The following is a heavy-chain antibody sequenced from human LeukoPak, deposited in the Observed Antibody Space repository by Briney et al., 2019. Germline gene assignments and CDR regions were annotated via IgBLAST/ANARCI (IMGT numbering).Heavy chain of an antibody. CDR1: GFTFSSYW. J-gene: IGHJ5*02. D-gene: IGHD3-3*01. V-gene: IGHV3-7*01. CDR3: ARVHEWFSDWFDP. CDR2: IKQDGSEK. Sequence: GGSLRLSCAASGFTFSSYWMSWVRQAPGKGLEWVANIKQDGSEKYYVDSVKGRFTISRDNAKNSLYLQMNSLRAEDTAVYYCARVHEWFSDWFDPWGQGTLVTVSS.